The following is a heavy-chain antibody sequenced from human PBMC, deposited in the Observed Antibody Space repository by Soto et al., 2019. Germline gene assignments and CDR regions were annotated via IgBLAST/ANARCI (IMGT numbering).Heavy chain of an antibody. J-gene: IGHJ4*02. CDR2: IYTSGST. CDR3: ARTIAVAGDFDY. V-gene: IGHV4-4*07. D-gene: IGHD6-19*01. Sequence: SETLSLTCTVSGGSISSYYWSWIRQPAGKGLEWIGRIYTSGSTNYNPSLKSRVTMSVNTSKNQFSLKLSSVTAADTAVYYCARTIAVAGDFDYWGQGTLVTVSS. CDR1: GGSISSYY.